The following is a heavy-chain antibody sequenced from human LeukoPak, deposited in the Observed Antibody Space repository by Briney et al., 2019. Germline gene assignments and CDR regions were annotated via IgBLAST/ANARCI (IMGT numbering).Heavy chain of an antibody. Sequence: ASVKVSCKASGYTFTTYAMNWVRQAPGQGLEWMGWINPNSGGTNYAQKFQGRVTMTRDTSISTAYMELSRLRSDDTAVYYCARVLFYSSGNKSNRVDYWGQGTLVTVSS. CDR1: GYTFTTYA. V-gene: IGHV1-2*02. D-gene: IGHD6-19*01. CDR3: ARVLFYSSGNKSNRVDY. CDR2: INPNSGGT. J-gene: IGHJ4*02.